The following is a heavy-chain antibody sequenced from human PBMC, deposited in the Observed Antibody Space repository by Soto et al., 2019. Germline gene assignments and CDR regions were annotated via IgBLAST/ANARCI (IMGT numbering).Heavy chain of an antibody. CDR3: ARGIRNYYGTDV. CDR2: INGDGSNT. CDR1: GFTFSSYW. J-gene: IGHJ6*02. Sequence: SLRLSCAASGFTFSSYWMHWVRQGPGKGLVWVSRINGDGSNTNYADSVRGRFTISRDNAKNTVYLQMNSLRDEDTAVYYCARGIRNYYGTDVWGQGTTVTVSS. D-gene: IGHD5-18*01. V-gene: IGHV3-74*01.